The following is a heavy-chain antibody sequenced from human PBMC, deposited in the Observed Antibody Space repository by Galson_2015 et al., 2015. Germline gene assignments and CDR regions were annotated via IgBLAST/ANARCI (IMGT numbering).Heavy chain of an antibody. CDR1: GFTFSNAG. J-gene: IGHJ4*02. CDR3: TIQVAKYCTSTVCQIGEAFDY. V-gene: IGHV3-15*01. D-gene: IGHD2/OR15-2a*01. CDR2: IKSKVDGGTT. Sequence: SLRLSCAASGFTFSNAGMNWVRQAPGKGLEWVGRIKSKVDGGTTDYAAPVKGRFTISRDDSKNTLFLQMNSLKTEDTAVYYCTIQVAKYCTSTVCQIGEAFDYWGQGVLVTVSS.